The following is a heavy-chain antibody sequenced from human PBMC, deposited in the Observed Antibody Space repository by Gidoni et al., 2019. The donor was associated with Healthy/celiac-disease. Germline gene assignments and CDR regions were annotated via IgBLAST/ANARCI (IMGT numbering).Heavy chain of an antibody. J-gene: IGHJ4*02. CDR1: GFTFSSYD. V-gene: IGHV3-13*04. Sequence: EVQLVESGGGLVQPGGSLRLSCAASGFTFSSYDMHWVRQATGKGLECVSAIGTAGDTYYPGSVKGRFTISRENAKNSLYLQMNSLRAGDTAVYYCARGTSSGWKDYWGQGTLVTVSS. D-gene: IGHD6-19*01. CDR2: IGTAGDT. CDR3: ARGTSSGWKDY.